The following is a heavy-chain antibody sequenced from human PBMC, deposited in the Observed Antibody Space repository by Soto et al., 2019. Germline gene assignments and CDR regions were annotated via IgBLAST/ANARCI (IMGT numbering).Heavy chain of an antibody. CDR3: ARGPYYYDSSGFEGAY. V-gene: IGHV3-53*02. D-gene: IGHD3-22*01. CDR2: IYSGGST. J-gene: IGHJ4*02. CDR1: GFTVSSNY. Sequence: EVQLVETGGGLIQPGGSLRLSCAASGFTVSSNYMSWVRQAPGKGLEWVSVIYSGGSTYYADSVKGRFTISRDNSKNTLYLQMNSLRAEDTAVYYCARGPYYYDSSGFEGAYWGQGTLVTVSS.